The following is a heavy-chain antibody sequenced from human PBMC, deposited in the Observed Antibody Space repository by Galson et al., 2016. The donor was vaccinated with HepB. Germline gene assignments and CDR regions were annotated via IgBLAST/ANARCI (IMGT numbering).Heavy chain of an antibody. Sequence: SLRLSCAASGFTFNTYGMHWVRQAPGKGLDWVAVISHDGSNTYYADSVKGRFTISRDNSKNTLYLQMNSLRAEDTAVYYCAKLRYFGWLADGSVPDVWGQGTTVIVSS. CDR3: AKLRYFGWLADGSVPDV. V-gene: IGHV3-30*18. J-gene: IGHJ6*02. CDR2: ISHDGSNT. D-gene: IGHD3-9*01. CDR1: GFTFNTYG.